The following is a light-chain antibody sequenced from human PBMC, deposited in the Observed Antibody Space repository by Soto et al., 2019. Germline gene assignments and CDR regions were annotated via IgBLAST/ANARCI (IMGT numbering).Light chain of an antibody. V-gene: IGLV2-14*03. CDR3: SSYTTSNTRQIV. J-gene: IGLJ1*01. CDR2: DVS. CDR1: SSDVGGYNY. Sequence: QSALTQPASVSGSPGQSITISCTGTSSDVGGYNYVSWYQHHPGKAPKLLTYDVSNRPSGVSNRFSGSKSDNTASLTISGLQPEEEADYYCSSYTTSNTRQIVFGTGTKVTVL.